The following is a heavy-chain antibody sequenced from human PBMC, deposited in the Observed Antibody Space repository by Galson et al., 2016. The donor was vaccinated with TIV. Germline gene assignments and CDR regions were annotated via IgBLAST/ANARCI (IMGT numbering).Heavy chain of an antibody. CDR1: GYSFPKYW. J-gene: IGHJ3*02. Sequence: QSGAEVKKPGESLRISCKGFGYSFPKYWIAWVRQVSGKGLESKGIIYPNDSDTRYSPSFQGQVTISANKSISTAYVQWSSLKASDTAMYFCARHPLSRAFDIWGQGTVVTVSS. CDR2: IYPNDSDT. CDR3: ARHPLSRAFDI. V-gene: IGHV5-51*01.